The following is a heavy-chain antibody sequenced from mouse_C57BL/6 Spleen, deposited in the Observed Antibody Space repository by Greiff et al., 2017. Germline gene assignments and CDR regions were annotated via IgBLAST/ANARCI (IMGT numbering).Heavy chain of an antibody. CDR3: ARVLRSYYFDY. CDR2: IDPSASYS. CDR1: GYTFTSYW. D-gene: IGHD1-1*01. Sequence: VQLQQPGAELVLPGASVKLSCKASGYTFTSYWMHWVKQRPGQGLEWIGEIDPSASYSNYNQKFTGKSTLTVDKSSSTAYMQLSSLTSEDSAVYYCARVLRSYYFDYWGQGTTLTVSS. V-gene: IGHV1-69*01. J-gene: IGHJ2*01.